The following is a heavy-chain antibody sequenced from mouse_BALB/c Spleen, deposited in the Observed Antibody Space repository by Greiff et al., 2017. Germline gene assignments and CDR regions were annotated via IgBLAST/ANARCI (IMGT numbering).Heavy chain of an antibody. CDR1: GFTFSSYT. CDR3: TRSSTVGYAMDY. J-gene: IGHJ4*01. V-gene: IGHV5-6-4*01. Sequence: DVKLVESGGGLVKPGGSLKLSCAASGFTFSSYTMSWVRQTPEKRLEWVATISSGGSYTYYPDSVKGRFTISRDNAKNTLYLQMSSLKSEDTAMYYCTRSSTVGYAMDYWGQGTSVTVSS. CDR2: ISSGGSYT. D-gene: IGHD1-1*01.